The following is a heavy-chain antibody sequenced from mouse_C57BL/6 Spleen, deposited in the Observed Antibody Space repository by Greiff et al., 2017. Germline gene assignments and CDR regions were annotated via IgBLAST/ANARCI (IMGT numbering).Heavy chain of an antibody. D-gene: IGHD2-5*01. CDR2: IWRGGST. V-gene: IGHV2-5*01. J-gene: IGHJ4*01. CDR3: AKKRNSNYVYAMDY. Sequence: VQGVESGPGLVQPSQSLSITCTVSGFSLTSYGVHWVRQSPGKGLEWLGVIWRGGSTDYNAAFMSRLSITKDNSKSQVFFKMNSLQADDTAIYYCAKKRNSNYVYAMDYWGQGTSVTVSS. CDR1: GFSLTSYG.